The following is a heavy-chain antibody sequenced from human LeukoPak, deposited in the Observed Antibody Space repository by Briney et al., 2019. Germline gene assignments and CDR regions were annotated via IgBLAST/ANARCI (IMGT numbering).Heavy chain of an antibody. Sequence: PGGSLRLSCAASGFTFSNYWMSWVRQAPGKGLEWVANIREDGSEKYYVDSVKGRFTISRDNAKKSLYLQMNSLRAEDTAVYYCASKQGDYWGQGTLVTVSS. CDR2: IREDGSEK. CDR1: GFTFSNYW. CDR3: ASKQGDY. J-gene: IGHJ4*02. V-gene: IGHV3-7*01.